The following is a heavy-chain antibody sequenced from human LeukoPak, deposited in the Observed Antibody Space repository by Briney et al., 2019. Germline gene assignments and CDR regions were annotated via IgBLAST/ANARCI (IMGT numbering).Heavy chain of an antibody. V-gene: IGHV1-46*01. CDR3: ARDGGVIAPTDY. CDR1: GYTFTGYY. D-gene: IGHD3-16*02. J-gene: IGHJ4*02. CDR2: INPSGGST. Sequence: ASVKVSCKASGYTFTGYYMHWVRQAPGQGLEWMGIINPSGGSTSYAQKFQGRVTMTRDMSTSTVYMELSSLRSEDTAVYYCARDGGVIAPTDYWGQGTLVTVSS.